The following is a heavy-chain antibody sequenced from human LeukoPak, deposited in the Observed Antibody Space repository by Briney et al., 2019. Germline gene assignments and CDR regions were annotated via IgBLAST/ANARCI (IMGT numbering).Heavy chain of an antibody. CDR2: IHSDGSYE. J-gene: IGHJ4*02. Sequence: GGSLRLSCEAAGFSLSSYGMNWVRQAPGKGLEWVAFIHSDGSYEYYADSVRGRFTISRDNSKNTLYLQMNSLRAEDTAMYYCAKNAYSGSYYWGQGTLVTVSS. CDR1: GFSLSSYG. CDR3: AKNAYSGSYY. D-gene: IGHD1-26*01. V-gene: IGHV3-30*02.